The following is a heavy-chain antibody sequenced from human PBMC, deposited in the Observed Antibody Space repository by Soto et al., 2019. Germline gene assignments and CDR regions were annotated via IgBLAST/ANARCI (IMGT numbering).Heavy chain of an antibody. J-gene: IGHJ6*02. CDR2: IYSGGST. CDR1: GFTVSSNY. Sequence: GGSLRLSCAASGFTVSSNYMSWVRQAPGKGLEWVSVIYSGGSTYYADSVKGRFTISRDNSENTLYLQMNSLRAEDTAVYYCARGGVGYYYYGMDVWGQGTTVTVSS. CDR3: ARGGVGYYYYGMDV. D-gene: IGHD3-10*01. V-gene: IGHV3-53*01.